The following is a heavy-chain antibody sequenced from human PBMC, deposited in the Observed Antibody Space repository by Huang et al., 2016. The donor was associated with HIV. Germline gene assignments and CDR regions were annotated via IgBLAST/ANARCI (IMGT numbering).Heavy chain of an antibody. CDR1: GTSMTSSTFY. J-gene: IGHJ6*02. V-gene: IGHV4-39*02. D-gene: IGHD2-2*03. Sequence: QLRESGPGLATPSENLSLTCSASGTSMTSSTFYWGWFRQPPGRGLGWIGSVYFGGNAYNHPAIKSQVTISIEPANKQYSMRLTSVTAADTAVYFCAREVRSVDTDRPDGYYYRGLDVWGQGTTVIVSS. CDR2: VYFGGNA. CDR3: AREVRSVDTDRPDGYYYRGLDV.